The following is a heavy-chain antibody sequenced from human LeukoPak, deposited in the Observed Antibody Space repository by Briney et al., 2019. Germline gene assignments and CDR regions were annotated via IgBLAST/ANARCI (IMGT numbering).Heavy chain of an antibody. Sequence: GGSLRLSCAASGFIFSSYSMNWVRQAPGKGLEWVSFISSSSSTIYYADSVKGRFTISRDNAKNSLYLQMNSLSAEDTAVYYCTRVHGGYPFDSWGQGTLVTVSS. CDR1: GFIFSSYS. J-gene: IGHJ4*02. V-gene: IGHV3-48*01. CDR3: TRVHGGYPFDS. CDR2: ISSSSSTI. D-gene: IGHD2-15*01.